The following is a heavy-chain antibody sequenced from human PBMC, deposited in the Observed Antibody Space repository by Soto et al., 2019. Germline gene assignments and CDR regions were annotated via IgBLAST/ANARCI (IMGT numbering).Heavy chain of an antibody. Sequence: PGESLNISCGASVYSFPAFWIGWFLQMPGKGLDWMVIIFPADSDTRYSPSFQGQVHISVAQSIRPAYLQWNSLKASDPAMYYCARRGAGYNYDYWGQGPLVNVS. D-gene: IGHD5-12*01. V-gene: IGHV5-51*01. CDR3: ARRGAGYNYDY. CDR1: VYSFPAFW. J-gene: IGHJ4*02. CDR2: IFPADSDT.